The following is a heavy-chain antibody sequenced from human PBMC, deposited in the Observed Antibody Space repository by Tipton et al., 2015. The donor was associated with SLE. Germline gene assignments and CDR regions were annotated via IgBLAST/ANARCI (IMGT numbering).Heavy chain of an antibody. CDR2: IYYSGST. CDR3: ASDLGSFDY. J-gene: IGHJ4*02. D-gene: IGHD3-16*01. CDR1: GGSINSGNYY. V-gene: IGHV4-39*07. Sequence: TLSLTCTVSGGSINSGNYYWSWIRQPAGKGLEWIGSIYYSGSTYYNPSLKSRVTISVDTSKNQFSLKLSSVTAADTAVYYCASDLGSFDYWGQGTLVTVSS.